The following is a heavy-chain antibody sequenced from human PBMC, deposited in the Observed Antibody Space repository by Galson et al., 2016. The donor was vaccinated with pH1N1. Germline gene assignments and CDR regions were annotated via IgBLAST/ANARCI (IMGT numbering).Heavy chain of an antibody. V-gene: IGHV3-30*18. J-gene: IGHJ4*02. Sequence: SLRLSCAASGFTFSSYGMHWVRQAPGKGLEWVAVISYDGSNKYYADSVKGRFTISRDNSKNTLYLQMNSLRAEDTAVYYCAKVVRGSSWPSFDYWGQGTLVTVSS. D-gene: IGHD6-13*01. CDR3: AKVVRGSSWPSFDY. CDR1: GFTFSSYG. CDR2: ISYDGSNK.